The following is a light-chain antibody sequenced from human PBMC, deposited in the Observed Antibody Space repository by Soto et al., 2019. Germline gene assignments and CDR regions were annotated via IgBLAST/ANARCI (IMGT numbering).Light chain of an antibody. J-gene: IGKJ2*01. CDR3: QQYGNSPYA. Sequence: EIVLTQSPGTLSLSPGERATLSCRACQSVSSNYLAWYQQKSGQAPRLLIYGASSRATGIPDRFSGSGSGTDFTLTISKLEPEEFAVYYCQQYGNSPYAFGQGTELEI. CDR2: GAS. V-gene: IGKV3-20*01. CDR1: QSVSSNY.